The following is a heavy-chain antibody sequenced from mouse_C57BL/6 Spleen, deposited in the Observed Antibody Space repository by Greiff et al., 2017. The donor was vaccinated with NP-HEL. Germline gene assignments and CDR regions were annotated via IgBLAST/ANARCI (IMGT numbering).Heavy chain of an antibody. V-gene: IGHV1-82*01. CDR3: ARSVTTTYCDD. J-gene: IGHJ1*03. CDR2: IYPGDGDT. CDR1: GYAFSSYW. D-gene: IGHD2-1*01. Sequence: QVQLQQSGPELVKPGASVKISCKASGYAFSSYWMNWVKQRPGKGLEWIGRIYPGDGDTNYNGKFKGKATLHADKSSSTAYMQLSSLTSEDSAVYFCARSVTTTYCDDWGTGTTVTVSS.